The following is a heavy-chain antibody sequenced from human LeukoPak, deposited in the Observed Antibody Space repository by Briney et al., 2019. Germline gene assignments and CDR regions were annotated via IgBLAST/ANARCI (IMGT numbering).Heavy chain of an antibody. Sequence: GGSLRLSCAASGFTFSSYSMNWVRQAPGKGLEWVSSISSSSSYIYYADSVKGRFTISRDNAKNSLYLQMNNLRAEDTAVYYCARVNDILTGPTYYDAFDIWGQGTMVTVSS. V-gene: IGHV3-21*01. CDR3: ARVNDILTGPTYYDAFDI. D-gene: IGHD3-9*01. CDR1: GFTFSSYS. CDR2: ISSSSSYI. J-gene: IGHJ3*02.